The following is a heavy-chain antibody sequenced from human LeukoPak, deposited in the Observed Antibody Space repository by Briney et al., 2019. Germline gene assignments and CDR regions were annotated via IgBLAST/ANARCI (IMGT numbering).Heavy chain of an antibody. Sequence: PGGSLRLSCAASGFAFSSHTMSWVRQAPGKGLEWVSSIDKSGGNTYYADSVKGRFTISRDNSKNTLYLQMNSLRAEDTAVYYCAKPRSRYCSSTSCAYWYFDLWGRGTLVTVSS. D-gene: IGHD2-2*01. V-gene: IGHV3-23*01. CDR1: GFAFSSHT. J-gene: IGHJ2*01. CDR2: IDKSGGNT. CDR3: AKPRSRYCSSTSCAYWYFDL.